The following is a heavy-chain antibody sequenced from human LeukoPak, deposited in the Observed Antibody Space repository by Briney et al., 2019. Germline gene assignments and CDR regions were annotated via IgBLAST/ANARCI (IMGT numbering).Heavy chain of an antibody. V-gene: IGHV4-59*08. D-gene: IGHD5-18*01. Sequence: SETLSLTCTVSGASINNYYWSWIRQPPGKGLEYIGFIYYSGTTNYNPSLKSRVTISADTSKNQFSLKLSSVTAADTAVYYCARLGGGYSYGYYLDYWGQGTLVTVSS. CDR2: IYYSGTT. CDR1: GASINNYY. CDR3: ARLGGGYSYGYYLDY. J-gene: IGHJ4*02.